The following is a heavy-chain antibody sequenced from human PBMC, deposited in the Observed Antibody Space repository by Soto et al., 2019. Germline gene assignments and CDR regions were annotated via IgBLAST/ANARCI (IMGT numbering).Heavy chain of an antibody. V-gene: IGHV1-18*01. CDR1: GYTFTSYG. D-gene: IGHD2-8*02. J-gene: IGHJ5*02. CDR3: ARHPPRVQVAGTGWFDP. Sequence: ASVKVSCKASGYTFTSYGISWVQQAPGQGLQWMGWISAYNGNTNYAQNFQGRVTITRDTSASTVYMELSSLRSEDTAVYYCARHPPRVQVAGTGWFDPGGQGPLATVSP. CDR2: ISAYNGNT.